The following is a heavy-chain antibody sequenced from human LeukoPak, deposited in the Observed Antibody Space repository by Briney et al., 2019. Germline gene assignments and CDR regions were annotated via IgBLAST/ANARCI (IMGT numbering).Heavy chain of an antibody. Sequence: GGSLRLSCAASGLTFSDYYMSWIRQAPGKGLEWVSYISSSGSTIYYADSVKGRFTISRDNAKNSLYLQTNSLRAEDTAVYYCARVWSGYYQVAFDIWGQGTMVTVSS. J-gene: IGHJ3*02. D-gene: IGHD3-3*01. CDR3: ARVWSGYYQVAFDI. CDR1: GLTFSDYY. V-gene: IGHV3-11*01. CDR2: ISSSGSTI.